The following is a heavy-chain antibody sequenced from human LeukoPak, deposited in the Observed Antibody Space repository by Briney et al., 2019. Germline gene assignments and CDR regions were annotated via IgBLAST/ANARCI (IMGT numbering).Heavy chain of an antibody. D-gene: IGHD4-17*01. CDR3: ASPLYGDYGYHYYYMDV. Sequence: SETLSLTCAVYGGSFSGYYWSWIRQPPGKGLEWIGEINHSGSTNYNPSLKSRVTISVDTSKNQFSLKLSSVTAADTAVYYCASPLYGDYGYHYYYMDVWGKGTTVTVSS. CDR2: INHSGST. J-gene: IGHJ6*03. CDR1: GGSFSGYY. V-gene: IGHV4-34*01.